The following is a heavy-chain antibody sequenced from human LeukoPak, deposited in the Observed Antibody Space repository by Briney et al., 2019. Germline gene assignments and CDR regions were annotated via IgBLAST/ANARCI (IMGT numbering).Heavy chain of an antibody. CDR2: IIPIFGTA. CDR3: ARGGTPYDFWSGYHPYYYYYYMDV. V-gene: IGHV1-69*05. CDR1: GGTFSSYA. Sequence: SVKVSCKASGGTFSSYAISWVRQAPGQGLEWMGGIIPIFGTANYAQKFQGRVTITTDESTSTAYMELSSLRSEDTAVYYCARGGTPYDFWSGYHPYYYYYYMDVWGKGTTVTASS. D-gene: IGHD3-3*01. J-gene: IGHJ6*03.